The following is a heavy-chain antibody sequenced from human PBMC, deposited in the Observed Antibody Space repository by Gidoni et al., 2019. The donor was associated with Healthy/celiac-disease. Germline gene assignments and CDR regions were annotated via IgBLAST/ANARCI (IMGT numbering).Heavy chain of an antibody. J-gene: IGHJ6*02. CDR3: AIDLEWLLYPDSKNYYYYGMDV. Sequence: QVQLVQSGAEVKKPGASVKVSCKASGYTFTGYYMPCVRQAPGQGLEWMGWINPNSGGTNYAQKFQGWVTMTRDTSISTAYMELSRLRSDDTAVYYCAIDLEWLLYPDSKNYYYYGMDVWGQGTTVTVSS. CDR2: INPNSGGT. CDR1: GYTFTGYY. D-gene: IGHD3-3*01. V-gene: IGHV1-2*04.